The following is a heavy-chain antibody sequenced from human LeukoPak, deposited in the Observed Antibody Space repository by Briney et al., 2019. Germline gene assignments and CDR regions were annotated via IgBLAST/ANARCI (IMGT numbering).Heavy chain of an antibody. V-gene: IGHV3-23*01. CDR1: GFTFSSYG. CDR3: ATYRQVLLPFES. Sequence: PGGSLRLSCAASGFTFSSYGMSWDRQAPGKGLEWVSGISSSGGSTYYADSVKGRFTISRDNSKSTLSLQMNSLRAEDTAIYYCATYRQVLLPFESWGQGTLVTVSS. J-gene: IGHJ4*02. CDR2: ISSSGGST. D-gene: IGHD2-8*02.